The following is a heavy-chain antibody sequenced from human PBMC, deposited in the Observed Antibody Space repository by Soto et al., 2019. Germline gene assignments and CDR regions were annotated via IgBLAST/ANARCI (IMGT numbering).Heavy chain of an antibody. CDR3: VRESISGTGWFDP. V-gene: IGHV3-21*01. D-gene: IGHD1-20*01. CDR2: IDSSSVYI. CDR1: GFTFNTHW. Sequence: PGGSLRLSCTASGFTFNTHWMHRVRQAPGKGLVWVSSIDSSSVYIYYADSLKGRFTISRDNAKNSLYLQMNSLRAEDTAVYYCVRESISGTGWFDPWGQGTLVTVSS. J-gene: IGHJ5*02.